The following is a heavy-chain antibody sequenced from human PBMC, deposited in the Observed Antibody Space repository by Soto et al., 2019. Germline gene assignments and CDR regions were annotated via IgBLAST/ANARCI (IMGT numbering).Heavy chain of an antibody. CDR1: GGSVSRGGNY. V-gene: IGHV4-61*08. CDR3: ARVGSSGWYGGVDY. D-gene: IGHD6-19*01. J-gene: IGHJ4*02. Sequence: QVQRQGSGPGLGRPSETRSLTSPASGGSVSRGGNYGSGIRQPRGRGLEWIGNIYYSGSTNYNPPLKSRVTISVDTSKNQFSLKLSSVTAADTAVYYCARVGSSGWYGGVDYWGQGTLVTVSS. CDR2: IYYSGST.